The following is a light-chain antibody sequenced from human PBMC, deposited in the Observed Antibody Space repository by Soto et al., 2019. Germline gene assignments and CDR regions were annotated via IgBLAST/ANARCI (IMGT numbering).Light chain of an antibody. CDR3: MQALQIRVE. CDR1: QSLLHSNGYNY. J-gene: IGKJ1*01. V-gene: IGKV2-28*01. Sequence: DSVMTQFPLSLSVTPGEPAPISCRSSQSLLHSNGYNYLDWYVQKPGQSPQLLIYLGSNRASGVPDRFSGSGSGTDFTLKISRVEAEDVGVYYCMQALQIRVEFGQGTKVEIK. CDR2: LGS.